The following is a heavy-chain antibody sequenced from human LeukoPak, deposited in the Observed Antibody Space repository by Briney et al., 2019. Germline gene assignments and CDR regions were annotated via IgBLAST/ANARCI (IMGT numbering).Heavy chain of an antibody. CDR3: TKGRNSGSFYRGWGGEFDY. J-gene: IGHJ4*02. Sequence: PGGSLRLSCAASGFTFDRYAMHWVRRAPGKGLEWVSGISWNRISFDYAYSVKGRFTISRDNAKKSLYLQMNSLRPDDTGFYYCTKGRNSGSFYRGWGGEFDYWGQGSLLTVAS. CDR1: GFTFDRYA. D-gene: IGHD1-26*01. CDR2: ISWNRISF. V-gene: IGHV3-9*01.